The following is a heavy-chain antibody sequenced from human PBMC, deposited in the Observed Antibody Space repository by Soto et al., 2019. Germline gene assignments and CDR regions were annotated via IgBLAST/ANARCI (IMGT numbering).Heavy chain of an antibody. Sequence: TNSVSGGSIGSSSYYFGWIRQPPGKGLEWIGSLYYTGTTNYNSSLKSRVTISADKSQNQFSLRLSSVTAADTAVYYCGVYCSCTHHHDLLSFPAQRSPVPGSSGM. CDR3: GVYCSCTHHHDLLSFPAQRSPVPGSSGM. J-gene: IGHJ6*01. CDR2: LYYTGTT. CDR1: GGSIGSSSYY. D-gene: IGHD2-15*01. V-gene: IGHV4-39*01.